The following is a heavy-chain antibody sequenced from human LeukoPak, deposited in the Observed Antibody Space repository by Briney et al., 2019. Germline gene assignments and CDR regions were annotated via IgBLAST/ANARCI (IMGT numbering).Heavy chain of an antibody. CDR3: ARGSVGTPPPFES. D-gene: IGHD2-15*01. J-gene: IGHJ4*02. CDR2: TSYDGNDQ. V-gene: IGHV3-30-3*01. Sequence: PGGSLRLSCAASGFTFDEYAMHWVRQAPGKGLEWVALTSYDGNDQYYADFVKGRFTISRDNSKNTLYLQMNSLRADDTAVYYCARGSVGTPPPFESWGQGTLVTVSS. CDR1: GFTFDEYA.